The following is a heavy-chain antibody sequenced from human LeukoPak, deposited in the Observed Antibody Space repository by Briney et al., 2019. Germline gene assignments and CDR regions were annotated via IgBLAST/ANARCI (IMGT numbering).Heavy chain of an antibody. D-gene: IGHD2-2*01. CDR1: GYTFTSYA. J-gene: IGHJ4*02. CDR3: ARVQSAYCSSSSCYGGYFDY. V-gene: IGHV1-3*01. CDR2: INAGNGNT. Sequence: RASVKVSCKASGYTFTSYAIHWVRQAPGQRPEWMGWINAGNGNTKYSQKFQGRVTTTRDTSASTAYMELSSLRPEDTAVYYCARVQSAYCSSSSCYGGYFDYWGQGTLVTVSS.